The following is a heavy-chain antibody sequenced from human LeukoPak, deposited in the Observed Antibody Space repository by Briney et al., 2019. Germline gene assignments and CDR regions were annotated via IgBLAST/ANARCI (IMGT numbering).Heavy chain of an antibody. Sequence: ASVKVSCKASGYTFTTYGISWVRQAPGQGLEWMGWISAYNGNTHYAQKLQGRATMTTDTSTSKAYMELRSLRSDDTAVYYCARDWPLYSSSSGVYYFDFWGQGTLVTVSS. CDR2: ISAYNGNT. CDR1: GYTFTTYG. CDR3: ARDWPLYSSSSGVYYFDF. D-gene: IGHD6-6*01. J-gene: IGHJ4*02. V-gene: IGHV1-18*01.